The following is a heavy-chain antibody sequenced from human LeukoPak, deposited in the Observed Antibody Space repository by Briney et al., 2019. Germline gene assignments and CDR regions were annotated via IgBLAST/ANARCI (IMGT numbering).Heavy chain of an antibody. CDR1: GGSFSGYY. V-gene: IGHV4-34*01. J-gene: IGHJ4*02. Sequence: PSETLSLTCAVYGGSFSGYYWSWIRQPPGKGLEWIGEINHSGSTSYNPSLKSRVTISVDTSKNQFSLKLSSVTAADTAVYYCASLFGFGTVTVSDYWGQGTLVTVSS. D-gene: IGHD4-11*01. CDR3: ASLFGFGTVTVSDY. CDR2: INHSGST.